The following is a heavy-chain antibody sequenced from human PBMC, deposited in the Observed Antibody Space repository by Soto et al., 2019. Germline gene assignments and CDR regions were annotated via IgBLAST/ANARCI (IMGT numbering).Heavy chain of an antibody. CDR3: ARDFLLWFGDPVGDS. CDR2: IYHSGST. Sequence: AETLSLTSAVSGYSISSGDYWGWIRQPPGKGLEWSGSIYHSGSTYYNPSLKRPVTISVDTSKNQFSLKLSSVTAADTDVYYCARDFLLWFGDPVGDSWGQGTLVTVSS. D-gene: IGHD3-10*01. J-gene: IGHJ4*02. CDR1: GYSISSGDY. V-gene: IGHV4-38-2*02.